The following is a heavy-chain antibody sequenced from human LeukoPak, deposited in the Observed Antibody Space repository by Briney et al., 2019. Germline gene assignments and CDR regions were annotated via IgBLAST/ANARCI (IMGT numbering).Heavy chain of an antibody. V-gene: IGHV3-30-3*01. CDR2: ISYDGSNK. J-gene: IGHJ1*01. D-gene: IGHD6-13*01. CDR1: GFTFSSYA. CDR3: AREGLWQQLLGYFQH. Sequence: PGRSLRLSCAASGFTFSSYAMHWVRQAPGKGLEWVAVISYDGSNKNYADSVKGRFTISRDNSKNTLYLQMNSLRAEDTAVYYCAREGLWQQLLGYFQHWGQGTLVTVSS.